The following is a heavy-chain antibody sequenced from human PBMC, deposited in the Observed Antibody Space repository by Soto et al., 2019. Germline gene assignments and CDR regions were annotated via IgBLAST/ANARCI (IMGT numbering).Heavy chain of an antibody. CDR1: GSSISPYY. Sequence: QVQLQESGPGLVKPSETLSLTCTVSGSSISPYYWSWIRQSPGEGLEWIGYIYYSGSTKYNPSLRSRITISVDTTNNPFSLRLRSVTAADTAVYYCVRVGGYYGDYPNFDYWGQGTLVTVSP. CDR3: VRVGGYYGDYPNFDY. V-gene: IGHV4-59*01. D-gene: IGHD4-17*01. CDR2: IYYSGST. J-gene: IGHJ4*02.